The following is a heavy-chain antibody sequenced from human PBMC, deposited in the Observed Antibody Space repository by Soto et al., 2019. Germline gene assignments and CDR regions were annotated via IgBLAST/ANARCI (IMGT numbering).Heavy chain of an antibody. V-gene: IGHV1-2*04. CDR3: ARGLFVSGPAIDY. D-gene: IGHD3-10*01. CDR1: GYTFTSYY. Sequence: ASVKVSCKASGYTFTSYYMHWVRQAPGQGLEWMGIINPSGGGTNYAQKFQGWVTMTRDTSISTAYMELSRLRSDDTAVYYCARGLFVSGPAIDYWGQGTLVTVSS. J-gene: IGHJ4*02. CDR2: INPSGGGT.